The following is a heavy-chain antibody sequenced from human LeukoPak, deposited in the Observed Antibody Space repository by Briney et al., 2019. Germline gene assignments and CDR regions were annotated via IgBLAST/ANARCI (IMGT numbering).Heavy chain of an antibody. CDR2: ISSSSSTM. CDR1: GFTFSSYS. D-gene: IGHD3-22*01. Sequence: GGSLRLSCAASGFTFSSYSMNWVRQVPGKGLEWVSYISSSSSTMYYADSVKGRFSISRDNAKKSLYLQMNSLRAEDTAVYYCARDHHRRLYDSQARDTFDIWGQGTMVTVSS. J-gene: IGHJ3*02. CDR3: ARDHHRRLYDSQARDTFDI. V-gene: IGHV3-48*01.